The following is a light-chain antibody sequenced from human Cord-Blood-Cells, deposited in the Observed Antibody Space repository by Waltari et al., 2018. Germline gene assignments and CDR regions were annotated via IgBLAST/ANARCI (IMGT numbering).Light chain of an antibody. J-gene: IGLJ1*01. V-gene: IGLV2-23*01. CDR3: CSYAGSSTYV. CDR2: EGS. Sequence: QSGLTHPASVSGSPGQSLPISCPGTSSDVGSYNLVAWYQQHPGKAPKLMIYEGSKRPSGLSKRFSGSKSGNTASLTISGLQAEDEADNYCCSYAGSSTYVFGTGTKVTV. CDR1: SSDVGSYNL.